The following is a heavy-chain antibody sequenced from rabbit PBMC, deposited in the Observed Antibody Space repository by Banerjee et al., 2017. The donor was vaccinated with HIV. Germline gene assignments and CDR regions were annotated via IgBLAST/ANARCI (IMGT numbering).Heavy chain of an antibody. J-gene: IGHJ4*01. CDR1: GFSFSSSYW. Sequence: QSLEESGGDLVKPGASLTLTCTASGFSFSSSYWICWVRQAPGKGLEWIGCIYAGSSGSTYYASWAKGRFTISKTSSTTVTLQMTSLTAADTATYFCAREYNSAWGLANLWGPGTLVTVS. CDR3: AREYNSAWGLANL. V-gene: IGHV1S40*01. CDR2: IYAGSSGST. D-gene: IGHD4-1*01.